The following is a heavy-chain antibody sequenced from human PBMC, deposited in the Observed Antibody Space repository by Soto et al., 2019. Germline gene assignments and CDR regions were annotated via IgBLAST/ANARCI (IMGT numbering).Heavy chain of an antibody. CDR1: GFTFSSYA. J-gene: IGHJ4*02. CDR3: TKENYYDSSAYYGALQDS. V-gene: IGHV3-23*01. Sequence: GGSLRLSFAASGFTFSSYALSWVRQAPGKGLEWVSAISGSGGSTYYADSVKGRFTISRDNSKNTLYLQMNSLRAEDTADYYCTKENYYDSSAYYGALQDSWGQGPLVTVSS. D-gene: IGHD3-22*01. CDR2: ISGSGGST.